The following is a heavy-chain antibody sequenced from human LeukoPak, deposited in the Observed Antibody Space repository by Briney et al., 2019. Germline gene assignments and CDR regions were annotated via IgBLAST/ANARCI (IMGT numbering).Heavy chain of an antibody. V-gene: IGHV3-30*04. D-gene: IGHD3-22*01. Sequence: GGSLRLSCAASGFTFSSYAMHWVRQAPGKWLEWVAVISYDGSNKYYADSVKGRFTISRDNSKNTLYLQMNSLRAEDTAVYYCAREDYYDSSGYYLDYWGQGTLVTVSS. CDR2: ISYDGSNK. J-gene: IGHJ4*02. CDR1: GFTFSSYA. CDR3: AREDYYDSSGYYLDY.